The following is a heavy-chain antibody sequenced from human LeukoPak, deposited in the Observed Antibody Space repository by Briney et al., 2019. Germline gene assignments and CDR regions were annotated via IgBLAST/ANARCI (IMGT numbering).Heavy chain of an antibody. Sequence: PSETLSLTCTVSGDFITAYYWSWIRQPPGKGLEWIGYVYYTGSTEYNPSLRSRVSISLEMSKHQFSLDLTSVTAADTAVYYCASNTGTVFDYWGQGALVTVSS. J-gene: IGHJ4*02. V-gene: IGHV4-59*01. CDR1: GDFITAYY. D-gene: IGHD7-27*01. CDR3: ASNTGTVFDY. CDR2: VYYTGST.